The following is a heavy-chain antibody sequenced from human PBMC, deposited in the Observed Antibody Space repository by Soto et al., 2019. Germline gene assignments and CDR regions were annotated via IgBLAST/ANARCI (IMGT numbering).Heavy chain of an antibody. D-gene: IGHD4-17*01. CDR2: ISAYNGNK. J-gene: IGHJ4*02. CDR1: GYTFTSYG. Sequence: GASVKVSCKASGYTFTSYGISWVRQAPGQGLEWMGWISAYNGNKKYAQKLQGRVSMTTDTSTSTAYMELRSLRSDDTAVYYCARDLHGDPYYWGQGTLVTVSS. V-gene: IGHV1-18*01. CDR3: ARDLHGDPYY.